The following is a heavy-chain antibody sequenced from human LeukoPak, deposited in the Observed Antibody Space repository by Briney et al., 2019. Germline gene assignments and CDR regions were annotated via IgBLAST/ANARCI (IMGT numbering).Heavy chain of an antibody. CDR2: ISASKGNT. V-gene: IGHV1-18*01. CDR1: GYTFTSYA. D-gene: IGHD3-22*01. J-gene: IGHJ4*02. Sequence: ASVKVSCKASGYTFTSYAITWLRQAPGQGLEWMGWISASKGNTNYAQKLQGRVTMTTDTSTTTAYMELRSLRSDDTAVYYCARVRLDNTMNFDYWGQGTLVTVSS. CDR3: ARVRLDNTMNFDY.